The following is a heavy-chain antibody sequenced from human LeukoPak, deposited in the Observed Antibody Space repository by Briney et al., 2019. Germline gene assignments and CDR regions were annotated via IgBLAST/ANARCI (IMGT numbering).Heavy chain of an antibody. CDR2: INSDGSSR. D-gene: IGHD1-26*01. J-gene: IGHJ4*02. V-gene: IGHV3-74*01. Sequence: GGSLRLSCAASGFTFSNYWMHWVRQAPGKGLVWVSRINSDGSSRNYADSVKGRFTISRDNAKNTLYPQMNSLRAEDTAVYYCARGGTYTSSSLNSWGQGTLVTVSS. CDR1: GFTFSNYW. CDR3: ARGGTYTSSSLNS.